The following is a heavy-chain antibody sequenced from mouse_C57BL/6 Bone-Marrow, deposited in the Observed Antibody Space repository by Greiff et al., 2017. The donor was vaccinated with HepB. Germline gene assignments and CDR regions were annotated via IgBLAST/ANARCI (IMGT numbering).Heavy chain of an antibody. J-gene: IGHJ3*01. D-gene: IGHD2-5*01. Sequence: EVMLVDSGGDLVKPGGSLKLSCAASGFTFSSYGMSWVRQTPDKRLEWVATISSGGSYTYYPDSVKGRFTISRDNAKNTLYLQMSSLKSEDTAMYYCENSNYARFAFWGQGTLVTVSA. CDR3: ENSNYARFAF. CDR2: ISSGGSYT. CDR1: GFTFSSYG. V-gene: IGHV5-6*01.